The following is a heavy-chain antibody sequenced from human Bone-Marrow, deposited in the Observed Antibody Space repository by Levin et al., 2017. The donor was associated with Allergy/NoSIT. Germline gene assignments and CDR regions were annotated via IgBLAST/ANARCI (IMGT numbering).Heavy chain of an antibody. D-gene: IGHD4-17*01. Sequence: LSLTCAASGFTFSSYSMNWVRQAPGKGLEWVSSISSSSSYIYYADSVKGRFTISRDNAKNSLYLQMNSLRAEDTAVYYCARDVEGDYGANFDYWGQGTLVTVSS. V-gene: IGHV3-21*01. CDR1: GFTFSSYS. J-gene: IGHJ4*02. CDR2: ISSSSSYI. CDR3: ARDVEGDYGANFDY.